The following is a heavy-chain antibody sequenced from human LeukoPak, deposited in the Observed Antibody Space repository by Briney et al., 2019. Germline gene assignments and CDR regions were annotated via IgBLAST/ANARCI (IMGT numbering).Heavy chain of an antibody. V-gene: IGHV3-48*03. CDR2: ISSSATTI. Sequence: GRTLSLSCAASGFTFSSYEVNWVRQAPGKGPEWVSYISSSATTIYYADSVKGRLTISRDNAKNSLYLQMNSLRAEDTAVYYCARQGCSSTSCYDPWGQGTLVTVSS. CDR1: GFTFSSYE. J-gene: IGHJ5*02. CDR3: ARQGCSSTSCYDP. D-gene: IGHD2-2*01.